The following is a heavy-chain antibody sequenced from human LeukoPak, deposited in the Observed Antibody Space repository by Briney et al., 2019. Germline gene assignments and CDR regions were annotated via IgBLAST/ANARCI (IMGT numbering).Heavy chain of an antibody. V-gene: IGHV3-7*01. Sequence: GGSLRLSCEGSGFSFSSYWLTWVRQAPGKGLEWVANINQDGSEKYYVDSVKGRFTISRDNAKNSLYLQMNSLRAEDTAVYYCVRGGGTTVVTYSYYNMDVWGKGTTVTVSS. CDR1: GFSFSSYW. D-gene: IGHD4-23*01. CDR2: INQDGSEK. CDR3: VRGGGTTVVTYSYYNMDV. J-gene: IGHJ6*03.